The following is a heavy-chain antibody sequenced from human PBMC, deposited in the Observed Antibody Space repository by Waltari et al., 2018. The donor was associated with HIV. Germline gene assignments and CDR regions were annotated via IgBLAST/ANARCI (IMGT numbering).Heavy chain of an antibody. CDR1: GGSLRCNNW. CDR3: ARSYSSSWIIEY. J-gene: IGHJ4*02. Sequence: QLKESGPGLVKPSGTLSLTCAVSGGSLRCNNWWSWVRQSPGKGLVWIAVIFQTGSTTYHPSLQGRVTISVDKSKNEFSLKMRSATAADTAVYYCARSYSSSWIIEYWGQGILVTVSS. V-gene: IGHV4-4*02. CDR2: IFQTGST. D-gene: IGHD6-13*01.